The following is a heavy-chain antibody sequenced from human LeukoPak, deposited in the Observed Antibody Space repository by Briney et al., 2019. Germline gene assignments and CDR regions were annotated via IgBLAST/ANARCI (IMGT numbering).Heavy chain of an antibody. V-gene: IGHV4-61*02. CDR2: IYTSGST. D-gene: IGHD2-15*01. CDR3: ARGVVVVAGNWFDP. J-gene: IGHJ5*02. Sequence: SETLSLTCTVSGGSISSGSYYWSWIRQPAGKGLEWIGRIYTSGSTNYNPSLKSRVTISVDTSKNQFSLKLSSVTAADTAVYYCARGVVVVAGNWFDPWGQGTLVTVSS. CDR1: GGSISSGSYY.